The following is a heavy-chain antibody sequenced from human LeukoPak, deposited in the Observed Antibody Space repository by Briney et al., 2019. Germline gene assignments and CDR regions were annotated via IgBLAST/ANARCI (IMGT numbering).Heavy chain of an antibody. D-gene: IGHD2-8*01. J-gene: IGHJ4*02. CDR1: GDSISSFY. CDR2: SYTRGST. Sequence: SETLSLTCTVAGDSISSFYWSWIRQPAGKGLEWIGRSYTRGSTNYNPSLKSRVTMSVDTSKNQFSLKLSSVTAADTAVYYCARVLGYCTNGVCYNAHYDYWGQGTLVTVSS. CDR3: ARVLGYCTNGVCYNAHYDY. V-gene: IGHV4-4*07.